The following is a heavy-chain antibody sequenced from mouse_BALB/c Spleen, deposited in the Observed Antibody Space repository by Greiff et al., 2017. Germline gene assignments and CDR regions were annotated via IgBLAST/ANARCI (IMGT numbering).Heavy chain of an antibody. J-gene: IGHJ3*01. V-gene: IGHV1-14*01. CDR2: INPYNDGT. Sequence: EVQLQQSGPELVKPGASVKMSCKASGYTFTSYVMHWVKQKPGQGLEWIGYINPYNDGTKYNEKFKGKATLTSDKSSITAYMELSSLTSEDSAVYYCARDYYGYGEAWFAYWGQGTLVTVSA. CDR3: ARDYYGYGEAWFAY. D-gene: IGHD1-2*01. CDR1: GYTFTSYV.